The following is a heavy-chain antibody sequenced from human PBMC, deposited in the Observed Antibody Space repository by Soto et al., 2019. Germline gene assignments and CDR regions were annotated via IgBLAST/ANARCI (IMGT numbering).Heavy chain of an antibody. D-gene: IGHD6-13*01. J-gene: IGHJ6*02. CDR3: ARGLIAAAGSSYYYGMDV. V-gene: IGHV1-69*13. CDR2: IIPIFGTA. Sequence: SVKVSCKASGGTFSSYAISWVRQAPGQGLEWMGGIIPIFGTANYAQKFQGRVTITADESTSTAYMEMSSMRSEHTAVYYCARGLIAAAGSSYYYGMDVWGQGTTVTVSS. CDR1: GGTFSSYA.